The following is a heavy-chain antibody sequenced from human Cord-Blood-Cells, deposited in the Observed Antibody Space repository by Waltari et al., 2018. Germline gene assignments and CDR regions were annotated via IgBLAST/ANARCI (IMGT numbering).Heavy chain of an antibody. D-gene: IGHD4-17*01. J-gene: IGHJ4*02. Sequence: QLQLQESGPGLVKPSETLSLTCTVSGGSISSSSYYWGWIRQPPGKGLEWIGGIYHSRSTYFNPSLKSRVTISVDTSKTQFSLKLSSVTAADTAVYYCASHGMTTVTTVDYWGQGTLVTVSS. CDR3: ASHGMTTVTTVDY. CDR2: IYHSRST. CDR1: GGSISSSSYY. V-gene: IGHV4-39*01.